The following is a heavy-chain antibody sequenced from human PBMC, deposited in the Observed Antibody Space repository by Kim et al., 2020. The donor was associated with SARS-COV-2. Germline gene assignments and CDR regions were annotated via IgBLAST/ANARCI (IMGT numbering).Heavy chain of an antibody. Sequence: FQGRVTMTEDTSTDTAYMELSSLRSEDTAVYYCATDSRGKIAVAGYDFDYWGQGTLVTVSS. J-gene: IGHJ4*02. CDR3: ATDSRGKIAVAGYDFDY. V-gene: IGHV1-24*01. D-gene: IGHD6-19*01.